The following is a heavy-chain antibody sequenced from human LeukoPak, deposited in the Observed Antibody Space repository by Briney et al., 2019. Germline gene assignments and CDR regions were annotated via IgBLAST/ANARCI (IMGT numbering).Heavy chain of an antibody. J-gene: IGHJ5*02. CDR2: IFYSGST. V-gene: IGHV4-59*12. CDR1: GGSISSYY. CDR3: TRDGPRSSGYPDT. D-gene: IGHD3-22*01. Sequence: SETLSLTCTVSGGSISSYYWSWIRQPPGKGLEWIGYIFYSGSTNCNPSLKSRVTISADTSKNQFSLRLNSVTAADTAVYYCTRDGPRSSGYPDTWGQGTRVTVSS.